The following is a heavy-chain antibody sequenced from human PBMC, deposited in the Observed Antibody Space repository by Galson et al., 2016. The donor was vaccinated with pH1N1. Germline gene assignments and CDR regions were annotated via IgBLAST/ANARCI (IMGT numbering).Heavy chain of an antibody. V-gene: IGHV2-5*08. CDR1: GFSLSTSGMC. CDR2: IYWDDDK. CDR3: ADSSQGCTGGVCYWGFDY. Sequence: PALVKPTQTLTLTCTFSGFSLSTSGMCVSWIRQPPGKALEWLARIYWDDDKRYSPSLKSRLTITKDTSKNQVVLTMTNMDPVDTATYYCADSSQGCTGGVCYWGFDYWGQGTLVTVSS. D-gene: IGHD2-8*02. J-gene: IGHJ4*02.